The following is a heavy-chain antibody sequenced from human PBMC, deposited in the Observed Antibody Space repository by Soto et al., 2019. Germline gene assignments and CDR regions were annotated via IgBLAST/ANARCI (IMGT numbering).Heavy chain of an antibody. V-gene: IGHV3-23*01. CDR1: GFTFSSYA. D-gene: IGHD2-21*01. CDR2: ISGSGGST. J-gene: IGHJ4*02. Sequence: GSLRLSCAASGFTFSSYAMSWVRQAPGKGLEWVSAISGSGGSTYYADSVKGRFTISRDNSKNTLYLQMNSLRAEDTAVYYCAKDLFIVVVIANGPFDYWGQGTLVTVSS. CDR3: AKDLFIVVVIANGPFDY.